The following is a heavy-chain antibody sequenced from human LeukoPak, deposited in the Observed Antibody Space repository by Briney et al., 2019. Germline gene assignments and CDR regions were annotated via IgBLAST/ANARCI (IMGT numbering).Heavy chain of an antibody. CDR1: GYTFTSYA. J-gene: IGHJ4*02. CDR3: ARDVAYGAAAGNYYFDY. V-gene: IGHV7-4-1*02. CDR2: INTNTGNP. D-gene: IGHD6-13*01. Sequence: ASVKVSCKASGYTFTSYAMNWVRQAPGQGLEWMGWINTNTGNPTYAQGFTGRFVFSLDTSVSTAYLQISSLKAEDTAVYYCARDVAYGAAAGNYYFDYWGQGTLVTVSS.